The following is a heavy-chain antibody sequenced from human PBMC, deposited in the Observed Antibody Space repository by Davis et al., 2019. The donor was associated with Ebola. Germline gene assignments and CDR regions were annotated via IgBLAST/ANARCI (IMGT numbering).Heavy chain of an antibody. J-gene: IGHJ5*02. Sequence: GESLKISCKGSGYSFTSYWIGWVRQMPGKGLEWMGNIYPGDSDTRYSPSFQGQVTISADKSISTAYLQWSSLKASDTAMYYCARQMTRLYNWFDPWGQGTLVTVSS. CDR1: GYSFTSYW. V-gene: IGHV5-51*01. CDR2: IYPGDSDT. CDR3: ARQMTRLYNWFDP.